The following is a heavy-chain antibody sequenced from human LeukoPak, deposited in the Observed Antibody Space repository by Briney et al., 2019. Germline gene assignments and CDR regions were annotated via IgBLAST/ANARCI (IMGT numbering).Heavy chain of an antibody. CDR1: GFTFDDYG. J-gene: IGHJ4*02. Sequence: GGSLRLSCAASGFTFDDYGMSWVRQAPGKGLEWVSGINWKGGSTGDADSVKGRFTVSRDNAKNTLYLQVNNLRAEDTAVYYCARGPNSNWSGLDFWGQGTLLTVSS. D-gene: IGHD6-6*01. CDR3: ARGPNSNWSGLDF. CDR2: INWKGGST. V-gene: IGHV3-20*04.